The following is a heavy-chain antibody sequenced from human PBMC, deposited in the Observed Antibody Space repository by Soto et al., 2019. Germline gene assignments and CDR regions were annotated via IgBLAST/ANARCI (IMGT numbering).Heavy chain of an antibody. CDR3: AKSVYNWNDGFFDY. V-gene: IGHV3-30*18. J-gene: IGHJ4*02. Sequence: QVQLVESGGGVVQPGGSLRLSCAAPGFTFSTYGMHWVRQAPGKGLEWVAVISYDGNNKYYADSVKGRFTISRDNSKNTLYLQMSSLRAEDTAVYYCAKSVYNWNDGFFDYWGQGTLVTVSS. CDR1: GFTFSTYG. CDR2: ISYDGNNK. D-gene: IGHD1-1*01.